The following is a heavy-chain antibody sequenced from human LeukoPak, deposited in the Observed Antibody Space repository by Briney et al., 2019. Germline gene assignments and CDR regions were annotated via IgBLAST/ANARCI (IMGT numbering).Heavy chain of an antibody. CDR2: ISGSGGST. CDR1: GFTFSSYA. V-gene: IGHV3-23*01. J-gene: IGHJ3*02. Sequence: TGGSLRLSCAASGFTFSSYAMSWVRQAPGKGLEWVSAISGSGGSTYYADSVKGRFTISRDNSKNTLYLQMNSLRAEDTAVYYCARDHDSSGHDDAFDIWGQGTMVTVSS. CDR3: ARDHDSSGHDDAFDI. D-gene: IGHD3-22*01.